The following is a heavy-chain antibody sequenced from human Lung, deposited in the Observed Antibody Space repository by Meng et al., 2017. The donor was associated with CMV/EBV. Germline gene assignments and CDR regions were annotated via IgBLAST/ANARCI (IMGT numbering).Heavy chain of an antibody. CDR3: ARVFDYDFWSGYYTNGMDV. CDR1: GFTFSSYW. CDR2: INSDGSST. Sequence: GESXKISCAAPGFTFSSYWMHWVRQAPGKGLVWVSRINSDGSSTSYADSVKGRFTISRDNAKNTLYLQMNSLRAEDTAVYYCARVFDYDFWSGYYTNGMDVWXQGTTVTVSS. V-gene: IGHV3-74*01. J-gene: IGHJ6*02. D-gene: IGHD3-3*01.